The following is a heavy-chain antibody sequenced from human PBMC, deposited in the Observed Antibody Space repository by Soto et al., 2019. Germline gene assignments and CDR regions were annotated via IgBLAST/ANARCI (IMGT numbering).Heavy chain of an antibody. V-gene: IGHV3-30*18. D-gene: IGHD5-18*01. CDR2: ISYDGSNK. J-gene: IGHJ6*02. CDR1: GFTFSSYG. Sequence: GGSLRLSCAASGFTFSSYGMHWVRQAPGKGLEWVAVISYDGSNKYYADSVKGRFTISRDNSKNTLYLQMNSLRAEDTAVYYCAKVSYRGYSYGYVFYGMDVWGQGTTVTVSS. CDR3: AKVSYRGYSYGYVFYGMDV.